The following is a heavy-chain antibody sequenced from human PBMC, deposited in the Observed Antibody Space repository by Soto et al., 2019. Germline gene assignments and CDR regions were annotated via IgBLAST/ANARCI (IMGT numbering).Heavy chain of an antibody. V-gene: IGHV4-39*01. J-gene: IGHJ6*03. Sequence: PSETLSLTCTVSGGSISSSSYYWGWIRQPPGKGLEWIGSIYYSGSTYYNPSLKSRVTISVDTSKNQSSLKLSSVTAAGTAVYYCARQTQQLVYLYYYYYMDVWGKGTTVTVSS. CDR3: ARQTQQLVYLYYYYYMDV. CDR1: GGSISSSSYY. D-gene: IGHD6-13*01. CDR2: IYYSGST.